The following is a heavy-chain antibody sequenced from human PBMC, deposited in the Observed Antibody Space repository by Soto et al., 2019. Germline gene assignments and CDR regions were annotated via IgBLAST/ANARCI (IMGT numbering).Heavy chain of an antibody. J-gene: IGHJ6*02. CDR3: ARGGLALMDV. V-gene: IGHV1-3*01. CDR1: GYTFTSYA. CDR2: INAGNGNT. D-gene: IGHD3-16*01. Sequence: QVQLVQSGAEVKKPGASVKVSCKASGYTFTSYAMHWVRQAPGQRLEWMGWINAGNGNTEYSQKFQGRVTITRDTSASTAYMELSSLRSEDTAVYYCARGGLALMDVWGQGTTVTVSS.